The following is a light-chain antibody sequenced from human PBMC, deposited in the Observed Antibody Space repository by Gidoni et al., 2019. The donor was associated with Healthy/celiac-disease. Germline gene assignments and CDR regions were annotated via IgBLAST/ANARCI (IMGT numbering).Light chain of an antibody. J-gene: IGLJ2*01. V-gene: IGLV3-1*01. CDR2: QDS. Sequence: SYELTQPPSVSVSPGQTSSITCSGDKLGDKYACWYQQKPGQSTVMVIYQDSKRPSGIHERFSGSNSGNTGTLTISGTQAMDEADYYCQAWDSRTVVFGGGTKLTVL. CDR1: KLGDKY. CDR3: QAWDSRTVV.